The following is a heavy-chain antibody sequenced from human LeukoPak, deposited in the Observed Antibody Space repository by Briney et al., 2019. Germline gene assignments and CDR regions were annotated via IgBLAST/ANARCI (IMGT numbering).Heavy chain of an antibody. CDR3: AKGRTPDY. CDR2: LGGSGGST. V-gene: IGHV3-23*01. D-gene: IGHD2-15*01. Sequence: GGSLRLSCAASGFTFSTYVMTWVRQAPGKGVEWVSALGGSGGSTFYADSVKGRFTISRDNSNSTLYLQMNSLRAEDTAVYYCAKGRTPDYWGQGTLVTVSS. J-gene: IGHJ4*02. CDR1: GFTFSTYV.